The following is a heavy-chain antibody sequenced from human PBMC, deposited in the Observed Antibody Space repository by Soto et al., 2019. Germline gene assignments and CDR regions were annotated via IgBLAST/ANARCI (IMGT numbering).Heavy chain of an antibody. CDR1: RYIFTNYG. CDR2: ITTYNGNT. CDR3: ARALTGYGMDV. Sequence: QVQLVQSGVEVREPGASVKVSCKAVRYIFTNYGVSWVRQAPGQGLEWMGWITTYNGNTEYAQKFQGRVTMTTDASTSTAYIELGSMRSDDPAIYYCARALTGYGMDVWGQGTTVTVSS. J-gene: IGHJ6*02. V-gene: IGHV1-18*01.